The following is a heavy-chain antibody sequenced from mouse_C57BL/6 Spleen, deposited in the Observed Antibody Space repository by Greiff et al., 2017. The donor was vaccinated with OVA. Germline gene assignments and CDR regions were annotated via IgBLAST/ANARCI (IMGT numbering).Heavy chain of an antibody. CDR2: IDPSDSYT. Sequence: VQLQQPGAELVKPGASVKLSCKASGYTFTSYWMQWVKQRPGQGLEWIGEIDPSDSYTNYNQKFKGKATLTVDTSSSTAYMQLSSLTSEDSAVYYCARKGDGYYGAWFAYWGQGTLVTVSA. CDR1: GYTFTSYW. V-gene: IGHV1-50*01. CDR3: ARKGDGYYGAWFAY. D-gene: IGHD2-3*01. J-gene: IGHJ3*01.